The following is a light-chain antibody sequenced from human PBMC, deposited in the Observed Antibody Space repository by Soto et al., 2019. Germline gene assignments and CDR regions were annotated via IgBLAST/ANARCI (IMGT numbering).Light chain of an antibody. J-gene: IGKJ5*01. V-gene: IGKV3-15*01. CDR1: QSIRSH. CDR2: ASS. Sequence: EMGIDLCPASMSESQGESATLSCRASQSIRSHLAWYQLRPGQAPRVLIYASSTRATGVPARFSGSGSGTEFTLTISSLQSEDFGVYYCQQGSKWPFIPFGQLRLLEV. CDR3: QQGSKWPFIP.